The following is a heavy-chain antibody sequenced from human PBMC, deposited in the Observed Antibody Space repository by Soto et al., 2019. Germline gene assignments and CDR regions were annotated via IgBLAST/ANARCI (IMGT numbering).Heavy chain of an antibody. CDR2: IYYSGST. V-gene: IGHV4-30-4*01. Sequence: SETLSLTCTVSGGSISSGDYYWSWIRQPPGKGLEWIGYIYYSGSTYYNPSLKSRVTISVDTSKNQFSLKLSSVTAADTAVYYCARGGDAYYYDRASPVYWGQGTLVTVSS. CDR3: ARGGDAYYYDRASPVY. CDR1: GGSISSGDYY. J-gene: IGHJ4*02. D-gene: IGHD3-22*01.